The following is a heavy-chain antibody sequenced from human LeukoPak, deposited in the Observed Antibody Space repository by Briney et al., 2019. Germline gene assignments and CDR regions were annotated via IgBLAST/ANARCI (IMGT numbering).Heavy chain of an antibody. V-gene: IGHV3-30*04. CDR2: ISYDGSNK. CDR1: GFTFSSYA. D-gene: IGHD5-12*01. J-gene: IGHJ4*02. Sequence: GGSLRLSCAASGFTFSSYAMRWVRQAPGKGLEWVAVISYDGSNKNYADSVKGRFTISRDNSKNTLYLQMNSLRAEDTAVYYCAMTNSGSFDYWGQGTLVTVSS. CDR3: AMTNSGSFDY.